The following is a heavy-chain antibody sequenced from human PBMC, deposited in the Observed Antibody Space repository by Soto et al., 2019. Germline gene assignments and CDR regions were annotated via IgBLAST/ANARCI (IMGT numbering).Heavy chain of an antibody. CDR1: GFNFRNYD. Sequence: GGSLRLSCAASGFNFRNYDMHWVRRAAGKGLEWVSVIGAAGDTYYSGSVKGRFTISREYAKNSLYLQMNSLRAEDTAVYYCARDREDIVVVPAAPFMDVWGQGTTVTVSS. D-gene: IGHD2-2*01. CDR3: ARDREDIVVVPAAPFMDV. CDR2: IGAAGDT. V-gene: IGHV3-13*01. J-gene: IGHJ6*02.